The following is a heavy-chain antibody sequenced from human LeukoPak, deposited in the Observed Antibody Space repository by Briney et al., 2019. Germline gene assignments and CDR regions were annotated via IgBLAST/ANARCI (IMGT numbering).Heavy chain of an antibody. CDR3: AATQGPATVFDY. Sequence: PSETLSLTCAVYGGSFSGDYWSWFRQPPGKGLERIGEINHSGSTNYNPSLKSRVTISVYTSKNQYSLKLSSVTAADTAVYYCAATQGPATVFDYWGQGTLVTVSS. J-gene: IGHJ4*02. V-gene: IGHV4-34*01. D-gene: IGHD4-17*01. CDR1: GGSFSGDY. CDR2: INHSGST.